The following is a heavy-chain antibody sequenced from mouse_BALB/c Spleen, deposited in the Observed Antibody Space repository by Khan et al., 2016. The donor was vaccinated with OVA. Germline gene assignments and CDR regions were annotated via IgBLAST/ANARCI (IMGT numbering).Heavy chain of an antibody. V-gene: IGHV14-3*02. J-gene: IGHJ3*01. D-gene: IGHD2-4*01. CDR3: ARTTMIVGFTY. Sequence: VQLKESGAELVKPGASVKLSCTASAFNIKDTYMHWVKQRPEQGLEWIGRIDPANGNTKYDPKFQGKATITADTSSNTAYLHLSSLTSEDIAVYYCARTTMIVGFTYGGQGTLVTVSA. CDR1: AFNIKDTY. CDR2: IDPANGNT.